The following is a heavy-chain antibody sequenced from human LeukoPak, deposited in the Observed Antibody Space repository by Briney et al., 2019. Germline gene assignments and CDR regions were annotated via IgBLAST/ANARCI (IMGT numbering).Heavy chain of an antibody. V-gene: IGHV4-59*01. CDR2: IYYSGST. CDR1: GGSISSYY. Sequence: SETLSLTCTVSGGSISSYYWSWIRQPPGKGLEWIGYIYYSGSTNYNPSLKSRVTISVDTSKNQFSLKLSSVTAADTAVYYCARKQWQVSHYFDYWGQGTLVTVSS. CDR3: ARKQWQVSHYFDY. J-gene: IGHJ4*02. D-gene: IGHD6-19*01.